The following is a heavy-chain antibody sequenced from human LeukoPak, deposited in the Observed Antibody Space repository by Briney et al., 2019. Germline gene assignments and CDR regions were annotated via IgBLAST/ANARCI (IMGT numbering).Heavy chain of an antibody. J-gene: IGHJ6*02. CDR2: ISSSSSYI. Sequence: GGSLRLSCAASGFTFSSYSMNWVRQAPGKGLEWVSSISSSSSYIYYADSVKGRFTISRDNAKNSLYPQMNSLRAEDTAVYYCAIAGIAAAGRPYYYGMDVWGQGTRSPSP. V-gene: IGHV3-21*01. D-gene: IGHD6-13*01. CDR1: GFTFSSYS. CDR3: AIAGIAAAGRPYYYGMDV.